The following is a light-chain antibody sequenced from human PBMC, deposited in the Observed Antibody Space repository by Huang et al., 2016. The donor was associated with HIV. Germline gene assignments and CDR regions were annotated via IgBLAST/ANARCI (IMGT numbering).Light chain of an antibody. CDR2: GAS. CDR1: QSVSSNY. Sequence: EIVLTKSPGTLSLSPGERATLSSRASQSVSSNYIAWYQQKPGQAPRLLIYGASSRATCIPDNFSGSGSGTDFTLTISRLEPKDFAVYYCQQYGTSPWTFGQGTRVEIK. CDR3: QQYGTSPWT. J-gene: IGKJ1*01. V-gene: IGKV3-20*01.